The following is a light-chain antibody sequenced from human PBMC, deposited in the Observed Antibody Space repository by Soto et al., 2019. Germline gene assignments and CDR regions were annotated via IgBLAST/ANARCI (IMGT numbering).Light chain of an antibody. CDR1: QSVSNNY. CDR3: QQYGSSGT. CDR2: GAS. Sequence: EIVLTQSPGTLSLSPGERATLSCRASQSVSNNYLAWYQQKPGQAPRLLIYGASNRATGIPDRFSGSGSGTDFTLPISRLEPEDFAVYYCQQYGSSGTFSQGTKVDIK. V-gene: IGKV3-20*01. J-gene: IGKJ1*01.